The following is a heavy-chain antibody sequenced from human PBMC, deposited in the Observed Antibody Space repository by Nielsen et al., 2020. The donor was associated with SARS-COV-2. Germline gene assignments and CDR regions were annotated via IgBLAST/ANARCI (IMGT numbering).Heavy chain of an antibody. J-gene: IGHJ4*02. Sequence: GPLRLSCAVYGGSFSGYYWSWIRQPPGKGLEWIGEINHSGSTNYNPSLKSRVTISVDTSKNQFSLKLSSVTAADTAVYYCARATRRGLLDYWGQGTLVTVSS. D-gene: IGHD5/OR15-5a*01. CDR2: INHSGST. CDR1: GGSFSGYY. V-gene: IGHV4-34*01. CDR3: ARATRRGLLDY.